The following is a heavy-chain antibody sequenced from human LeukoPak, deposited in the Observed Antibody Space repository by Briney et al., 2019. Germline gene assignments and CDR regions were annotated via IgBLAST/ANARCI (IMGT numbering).Heavy chain of an antibody. CDR2: ISSSSSYI. J-gene: IGHJ4*02. CDR1: GFTFSSYS. V-gene: IGHV3-21*01. D-gene: IGHD3-10*01. Sequence: GGSLRLSCAGSGFTFSSYSMNWVRQAPGKGLEWVSSISSSSSYIYYADSVKGRFTISRDNAKNSLYLQMNSLRAEDTAVYYCARDFITMVRGVIGYWGQGTLVTVSS. CDR3: ARDFITMVRGVIGY.